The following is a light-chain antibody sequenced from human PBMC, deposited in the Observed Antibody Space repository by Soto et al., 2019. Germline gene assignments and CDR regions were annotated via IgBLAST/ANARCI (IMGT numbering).Light chain of an antibody. Sequence: DIQLTQSPSFLSASVGDRVTITCRASQGISSYLAWYQQKPWKAPKLLIYAASTLQSGGPSSFSGSGSGTEFTLTISSLQHEDFATYYCQQLNSYPFLTFGGGTKVEIK. CDR1: QGISSY. J-gene: IGKJ4*01. CDR2: AAS. V-gene: IGKV1-9*01. CDR3: QQLNSYPFLT.